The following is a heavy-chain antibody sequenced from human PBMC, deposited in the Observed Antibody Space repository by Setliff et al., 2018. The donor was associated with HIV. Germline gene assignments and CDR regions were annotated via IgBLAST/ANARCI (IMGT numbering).Heavy chain of an antibody. Sequence: SETLSLTCTVSGDSVSSRSYYWSWIRQPPGKGLEWIGYIYTSGSTNYNPSLKSRVTMSVDTSKNQFSLKLSSVTAADTAVYYCARDRTHSKVPRPYYYMDVWGKGTTVTVSS. V-gene: IGHV4-61*01. CDR2: IYTSGST. CDR1: GDSVSSRSYY. D-gene: IGHD6-13*01. J-gene: IGHJ6*03. CDR3: ARDRTHSKVPRPYYYMDV.